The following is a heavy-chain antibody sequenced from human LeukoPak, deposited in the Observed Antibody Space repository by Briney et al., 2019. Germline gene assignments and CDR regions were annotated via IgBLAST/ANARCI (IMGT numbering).Heavy chain of an antibody. Sequence: ASVKVSCKASGYTFTSYGISWVRQAPGQGLEWMGWISAYNGNTNYAQKRQGRVTMTTDTSTSTAYMELRSLRSDDTAVYYCARGRDYGSGSYYNARNRRDWFDPWGQGTLVTVSS. D-gene: IGHD3-10*01. CDR2: ISAYNGNT. V-gene: IGHV1-18*01. CDR1: GYTFTSYG. J-gene: IGHJ5*02. CDR3: ARGRDYGSGSYYNARNRRDWFDP.